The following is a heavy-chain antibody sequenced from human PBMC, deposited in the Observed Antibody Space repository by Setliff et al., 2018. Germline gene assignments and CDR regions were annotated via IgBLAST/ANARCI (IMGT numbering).Heavy chain of an antibody. Sequence: SCAACGFTFRGSAMRWVRQAPGKGLEWVSPMRACGKDVHYVESLKGWVTISRDNSKNTLYLQMNSLRAEDTAVYYCAKRGPYCSGGTCHYYFDYWGQGTLVTVSS. V-gene: IGHV3-23*05. CDR3: AKRGPYCSGGTCHYYFDY. CDR1: GFTFRGSA. J-gene: IGHJ4*02. D-gene: IGHD2-15*01. CDR2: MRACGKDV.